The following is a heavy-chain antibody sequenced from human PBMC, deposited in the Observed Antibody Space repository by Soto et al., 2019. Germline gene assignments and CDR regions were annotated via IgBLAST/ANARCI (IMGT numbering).Heavy chain of an antibody. J-gene: IGHJ6*02. CDR1: GFTFSNAW. Sequence: GGSLRLSCAASGFTFSNAWMSWVRQAPGKGLEWVGRIKSKTDGGTTDYASPVKGRFTISRDDSKNTLYLQMNSLKTEDTAVYYCSTYLSIAVAGTSSLDYYCMDVWGQGTTVTVSS. CDR2: IKSKTDGGTT. CDR3: STYLSIAVAGTSSLDYYCMDV. V-gene: IGHV3-15*01. D-gene: IGHD6-19*01.